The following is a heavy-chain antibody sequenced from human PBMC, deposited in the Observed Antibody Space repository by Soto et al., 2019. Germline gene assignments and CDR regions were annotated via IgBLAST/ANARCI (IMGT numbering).Heavy chain of an antibody. CDR2: SNWDGGTT. Sequence: PGGSLRLSCAASGFAFDDYGISWVRQAPGKGLEWVSGSNWDGGTTAYADSVKGRFTISRDNAKNSLYLQMNSLRAEDTALYYCARGLITLIVLSPFDHWGQGALVTVSS. J-gene: IGHJ4*02. CDR3: ARGLITLIVLSPFDH. V-gene: IGHV3-20*04. D-gene: IGHD3-22*01. CDR1: GFAFDDYG.